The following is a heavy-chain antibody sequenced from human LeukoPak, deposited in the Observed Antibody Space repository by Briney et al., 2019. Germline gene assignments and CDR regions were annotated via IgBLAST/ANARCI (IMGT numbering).Heavy chain of an antibody. CDR3: AREGAATVATILDYYYGMDV. V-gene: IGHV3-21*01. Sequence: GGSLSLSCAASGFTFSSYSMNWVRQAPGKGLEWVSSISSSSSYIYYADSVKGRFTISRDNAKNSLYLQMNSLRAEDTAVYYCAREGAATVATILDYYYGMDVWGQGTTVTVSS. D-gene: IGHD5-12*01. CDR1: GFTFSSYS. J-gene: IGHJ6*02. CDR2: ISSSSSYI.